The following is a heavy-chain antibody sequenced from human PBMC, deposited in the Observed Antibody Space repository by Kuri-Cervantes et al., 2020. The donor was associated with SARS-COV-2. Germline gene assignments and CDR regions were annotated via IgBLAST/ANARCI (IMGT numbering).Heavy chain of an antibody. CDR2: IIPLFGTT. J-gene: IGHJ6*03. CDR3: ARGPDTALAYYYYYMDV. V-gene: IGHV1-69*06. D-gene: IGHD5-18*01. Sequence: SVKVSCKASGGTFSSYAVTWVRQAPGRGLEWMGRIIPLFGTTIYAENFRGRVTLTADKSTSTAYMELSSLGSEDTAVYYCARGPDTALAYYYYYMDVWGKGTTVTVSS. CDR1: GGTFSSYA.